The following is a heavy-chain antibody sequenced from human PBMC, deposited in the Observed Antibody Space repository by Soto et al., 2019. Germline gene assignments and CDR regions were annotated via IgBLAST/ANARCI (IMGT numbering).Heavy chain of an antibody. D-gene: IGHD4-17*01. V-gene: IGHV1-24*01. J-gene: IGHJ4*02. Sequence: ASVKVSCTVSGYTLTQLSMHWVRQAPGKGLEWMGGFDPEDGETIYAQKFQGRVTMTEDTSTDTAYMELSSLRSEDTAVYYCTTGPLEEPTVTRYWGQGTLVTVSS. CDR1: GYTLTQLS. CDR2: FDPEDGET. CDR3: TTGPLEEPTVTRY.